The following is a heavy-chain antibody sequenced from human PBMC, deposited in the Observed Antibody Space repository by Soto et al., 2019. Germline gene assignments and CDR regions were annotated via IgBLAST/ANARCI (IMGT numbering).Heavy chain of an antibody. CDR3: ARVTSDIVAKIDRLARYAP. CDR1: GGSISSYY. CDR2: IYYSGST. Sequence: SETLSLTCTVSGGSISSYYWSWIRQPPGKGLEWIGYIYYSGSTNYNPSLKSRVTISVDTSKNQFSLKLSSVTAADTAVYYCARVTSDIVAKIDRLARYAPCAQGTLVTVSS. V-gene: IGHV4-59*01. J-gene: IGHJ5*01. D-gene: IGHD5-12*01.